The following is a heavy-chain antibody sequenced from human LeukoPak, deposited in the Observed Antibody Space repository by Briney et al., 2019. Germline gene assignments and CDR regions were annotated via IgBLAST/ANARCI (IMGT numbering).Heavy chain of an antibody. CDR3: ARGSTYYDSSGQVPFDY. CDR2: ISSSSSTI. D-gene: IGHD3-22*01. V-gene: IGHV3-48*01. Sequence: GGSLRLSCAASGFTFSSYSMNWVRQAPGKGLEWVSSISSSSSTIYYADSVKGRFTISRDNGKNTLYLQMNSLRAEDTAVYYCARGSTYYDSSGQVPFDYWGQGTLVTVSS. J-gene: IGHJ4*02. CDR1: GFTFSSYS.